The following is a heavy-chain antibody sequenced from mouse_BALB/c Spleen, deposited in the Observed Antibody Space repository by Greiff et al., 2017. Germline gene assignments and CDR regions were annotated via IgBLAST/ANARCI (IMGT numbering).Heavy chain of an antibody. CDR1: GFTFSSFG. CDR3: ARRGSYYYAMDY. J-gene: IGHJ4*01. V-gene: IGHV5-17*02. D-gene: IGHD1-1*02. CDR2: ISSGSSTI. Sequence: EVQGVESGGGLVQPGGSRKLSCAASGFTFSSFGMHWVRQAPEKGLEWVAYISSGSSTIYYADTVKGRFTISRDNPKNTLFLQMTSLRSEDTAMYYCARRGSYYYAMDYWGQGTSVTVSS.